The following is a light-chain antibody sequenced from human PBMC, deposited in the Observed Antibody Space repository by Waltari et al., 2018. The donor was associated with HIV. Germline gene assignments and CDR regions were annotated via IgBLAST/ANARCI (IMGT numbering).Light chain of an antibody. CDR3: ASHAGSKDV. Sequence: QSALTQPPSASGSPGQSVTISCTGTSSDVGAYNYVSWFQQHPGKAPKLMIYAVTKRPSGVPVRFSGSNSGNTASLTVSGLQAEDEADYYCASHAGSKDVFGGGTRLTVL. CDR2: AVT. CDR1: SSDVGAYNY. J-gene: IGLJ2*01. V-gene: IGLV2-8*01.